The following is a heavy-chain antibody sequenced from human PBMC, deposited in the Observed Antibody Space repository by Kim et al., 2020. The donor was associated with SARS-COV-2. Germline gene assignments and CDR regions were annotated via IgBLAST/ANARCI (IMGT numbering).Heavy chain of an antibody. CDR3: ASVPRRQVGIHH. J-gene: IGHJ5*02. CDR2: IYYSGST. D-gene: IGHD2-21*01. CDR1: GGSISSSSYY. Sequence: SETLSLTCTVSGGSISSSSYYWGWIRQPPGKGLEWIGSIYYSGSTYYNPSLKSRVTISVDTSKNQFSLKLSSVTAADTAVYYCASVPRRQVGIHHWGQGTLVTVSS. V-gene: IGHV4-39*01.